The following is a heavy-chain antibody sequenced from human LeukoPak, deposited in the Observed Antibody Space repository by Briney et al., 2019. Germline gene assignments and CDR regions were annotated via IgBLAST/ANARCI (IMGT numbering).Heavy chain of an antibody. J-gene: IGHJ3*02. V-gene: IGHV1-46*01. CDR1: GYTFTSYY. CDR2: INPSGGST. CDR3: ARVAWRAFGAFDI. Sequence: ASVKVSCNASGYTFTSYYMHWVRQAPGQGLEWMGIINPSGGSTSYAQKFQGRATMTRDTSTSTVYMELSSLRSEDTAVYYCARVAWRAFGAFDIWGQGTMVTVSS. D-gene: IGHD3-16*01.